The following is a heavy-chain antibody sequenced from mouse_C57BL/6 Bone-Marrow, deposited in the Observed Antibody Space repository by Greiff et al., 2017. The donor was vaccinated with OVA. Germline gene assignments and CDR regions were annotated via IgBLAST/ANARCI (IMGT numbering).Heavy chain of an antibody. V-gene: IGHV5-6*01. Sequence: EVKLVESGGDLVKPGGSLKLSCAASGFTFSSYGMSWVRQTPDKRLEWVATISSGGSYTYYPDSVKGRFTISRDNAKNTLYLQMSSLKSEDTAMYYGARHTGITTVVASFDYWGQGTTLTVSS. CDR3: ARHTGITTVVASFDY. CDR2: ISSGGSYT. CDR1: GFTFSSYG. J-gene: IGHJ2*01. D-gene: IGHD1-1*01.